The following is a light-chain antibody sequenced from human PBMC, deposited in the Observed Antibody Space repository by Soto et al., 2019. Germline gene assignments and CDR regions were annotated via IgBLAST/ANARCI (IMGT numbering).Light chain of an antibody. CDR3: QQYNTWLLT. V-gene: IGKV3-15*01. J-gene: IGKJ4*01. CDR2: GAS. CDR1: QSVSSS. Sequence: EIVMTQSPATLSLSPGERATLSCRASQSVSSSLAWYQQKPGQAPRLLIYGASTRATGVPARFSGGGSETEFTLTISSLQSEAFAVYYCQQYNTWLLTFGGGTKVEIK.